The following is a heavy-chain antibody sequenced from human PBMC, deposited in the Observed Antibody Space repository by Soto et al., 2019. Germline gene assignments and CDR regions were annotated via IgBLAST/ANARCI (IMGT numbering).Heavy chain of an antibody. Sequence: QVQGVQSGVEVRRPGSSVKVSCKASGDTFKNCVISWVRQAPGQGLEWMGGIIPLFGTTDFAQRFQGRLTITTDESTTTAYMELSRLRSEDTATYYCAAELGFGKLSFVWGQGTTVIVSS. V-gene: IGHV1-69*01. D-gene: IGHD3-10*01. J-gene: IGHJ6*02. CDR3: AAELGFGKLSFV. CDR2: IIPLFGTT. CDR1: GDTFKNCV.